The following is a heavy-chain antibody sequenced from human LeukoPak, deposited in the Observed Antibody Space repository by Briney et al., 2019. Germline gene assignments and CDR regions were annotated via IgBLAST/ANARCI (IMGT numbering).Heavy chain of an antibody. J-gene: IGHJ4*02. D-gene: IGHD1-26*01. CDR2: IYSGGST. Sequence: PSETLSLTCTVSGAPISSYYWTWIRQPAGKGLEWIGRIYSGGSTNYNPSLKSRVTMSVDSSNNQFSLKLSSVTAADTAVFYCARENTGSYREFDYWGQGTLVTVSS. CDR3: ARENTGSYREFDY. V-gene: IGHV4-4*07. CDR1: GAPISSYY.